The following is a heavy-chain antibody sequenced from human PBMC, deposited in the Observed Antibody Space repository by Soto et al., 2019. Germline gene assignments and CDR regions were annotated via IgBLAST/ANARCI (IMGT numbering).Heavy chain of an antibody. Sequence: GGSLRLSCAASGFIVSNNYMSWIRQAPGKGLEWLSIIYSGASTYYARSVKSRFTISRDSSQNTIYLQMNSLGDDDTAVYYCVRDRFTIFGVAENRFDTWGQGTLVTVSS. D-gene: IGHD3-3*01. CDR1: GFIVSNNY. CDR3: VRDRFTIFGVAENRFDT. V-gene: IGHV3-66*01. CDR2: IYSGAST. J-gene: IGHJ5*02.